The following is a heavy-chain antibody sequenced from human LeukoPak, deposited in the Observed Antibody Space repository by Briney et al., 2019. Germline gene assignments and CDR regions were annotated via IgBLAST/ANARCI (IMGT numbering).Heavy chain of an antibody. Sequence: ASVKVSCKASGGTFISYAISWVRQAPGQGLEWMGGIIPIFGTANYAQKFQGRVTITADESTSTAYMELSSLRSEDTAVYYCARGRVNSSGYYPPDYIFDYWGQGTLVTVSS. CDR2: IIPIFGTA. V-gene: IGHV1-69*13. CDR1: GGTFISYA. CDR3: ARGRVNSSGYYPPDYIFDY. J-gene: IGHJ4*02. D-gene: IGHD3-22*01.